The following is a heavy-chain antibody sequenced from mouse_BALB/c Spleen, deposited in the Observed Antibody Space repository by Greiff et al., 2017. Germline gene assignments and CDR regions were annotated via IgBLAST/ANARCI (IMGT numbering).Heavy chain of an antibody. D-gene: IGHD2-2*01. CDR2: ISDGGSYT. V-gene: IGHV5-4*02. J-gene: IGHJ3*01. CDR3: ARGYYGYDEPFAY. CDR1: GFTFSDYY. Sequence: EVKLEESGGGLVKPGASLKLSCAASGFTFSDYYMYWVRQTPEKRLEWVATISDGGSYTYYPDSVKGRFTISRDNAKNNLYLQMSSLKSEDTAMYYCARGYYGYDEPFAYWGQGTPVTVSA.